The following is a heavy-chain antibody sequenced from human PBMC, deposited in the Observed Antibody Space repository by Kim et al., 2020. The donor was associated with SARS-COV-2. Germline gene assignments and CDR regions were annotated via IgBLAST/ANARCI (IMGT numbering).Heavy chain of an antibody. V-gene: IGHV4-31*03. J-gene: IGHJ4*02. CDR1: GGSISSRGYY. Sequence: LSLPFPFSGGSISSRGYYWSWIREEPGKGLEWIGYIYYSGSTYYNPSLKSRVTISVDTSKNQFSLKLSSVTAADTAVYYCARTPNYFDYWGQGTLVTVSS. CDR3: ARTPNYFDY. CDR2: IYYSGST.